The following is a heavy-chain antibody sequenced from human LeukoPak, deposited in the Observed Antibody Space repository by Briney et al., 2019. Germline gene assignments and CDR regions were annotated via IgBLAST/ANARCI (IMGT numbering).Heavy chain of an antibody. CDR2: IYSGGST. CDR3: ARDSVFGYCGGDCYSN. V-gene: IGHV3-66*01. D-gene: IGHD2-21*02. CDR1: GFTVSSNY. J-gene: IGHJ4*02. Sequence: GGSLRLSCAASGFTVSSNYMSWVRQAPGKGLEWVSVIYSGGSTYYADFVKGRFTISRDNSKNTLYPQMNSLRAEDTAVYYCARDSVFGYCGGDCYSNWGQGTLVTVSS.